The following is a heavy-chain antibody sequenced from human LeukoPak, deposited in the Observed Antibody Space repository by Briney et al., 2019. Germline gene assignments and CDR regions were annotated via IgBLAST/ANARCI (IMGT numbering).Heavy chain of an antibody. Sequence: GGSLRLSCAASGFSFSSYAMHWVRQAPGKGLEWVALISLDGSNKYYADSVKGRFTISRDNSKNTLYLQMNSLRGEDTAVYYCARVSNCGDYVGPFDYWGQGTLVTVSS. J-gene: IGHJ4*02. CDR3: ARVSNCGDYVGPFDY. V-gene: IGHV3-30*04. D-gene: IGHD4-17*01. CDR2: ISLDGSNK. CDR1: GFSFSSYA.